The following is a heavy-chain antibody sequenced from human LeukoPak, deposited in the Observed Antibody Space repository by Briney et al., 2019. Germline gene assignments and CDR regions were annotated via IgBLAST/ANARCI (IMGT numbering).Heavy chain of an antibody. V-gene: IGHV4-39*01. J-gene: IGHJ6*03. CDR3: ARHHPTVTPYYMDV. CDR1: GGSISSSSYY. Sequence: SETLSLTCTVSGGSISSSSYYWGWIRQPPGKGLEWIGSISYSGITYYNPSLKSRVTISVDTSKNQFSLKLSSVTAVDTAVYYCARHHPTVTPYYMDVWGKGTTVTISS. D-gene: IGHD4-17*01. CDR2: ISYSGIT.